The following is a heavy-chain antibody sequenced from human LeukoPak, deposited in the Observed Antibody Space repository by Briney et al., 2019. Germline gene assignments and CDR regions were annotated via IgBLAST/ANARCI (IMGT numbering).Heavy chain of an antibody. J-gene: IGHJ4*02. D-gene: IGHD4-17*01. CDR2: IRSSGSGSTT. Sequence: GGSLRLSCAASGLTFSSHSMNWVRQAPGKGLEWISHIRSSGSGSTTYYTDSVKGRFTISRDDATNSLYLQMNSLRAEDTAVYYCARVSPNTVTTLQYFDYWGQGTLVTVSS. V-gene: IGHV3-48*01. CDR3: ARVSPNTVTTLQYFDY. CDR1: GLTFSSHS.